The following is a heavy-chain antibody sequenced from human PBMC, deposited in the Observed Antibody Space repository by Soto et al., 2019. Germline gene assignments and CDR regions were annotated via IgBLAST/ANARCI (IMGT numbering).Heavy chain of an antibody. Sequence: GASVEVSSKGSGGTYNRYTITWLRQAPRQGLEWMGRIIPMFGIASYAQNFQGRVTITADKSTSTAYMELSSLRSEDTAVYYCARDSGRSDVVPAAISAMDVWGQGTTVTVPS. CDR3: ARDSGRSDVVPAAISAMDV. CDR2: IIPMFGIA. J-gene: IGHJ6*02. CDR1: GGTYNRYT. V-gene: IGHV1-69*04. D-gene: IGHD2-2*01.